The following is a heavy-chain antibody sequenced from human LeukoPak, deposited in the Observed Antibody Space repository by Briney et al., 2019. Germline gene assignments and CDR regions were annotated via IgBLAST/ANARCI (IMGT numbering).Heavy chain of an antibody. D-gene: IGHD2-2*01. J-gene: IGHJ4*02. CDR3: AREFIGYCSSTSCFSFGY. CDR1: GFTFSSYS. Sequence: GGSLRLSCAASGFTFSSYSMNWVRQAPGKGLEWLAVIWYDGSKKYYADSVKGRFTISRDNSKNTLYLQMNSLRAEDTAVYYCAREFIGYCSSTSCFSFGYWGQGTLVTVSS. V-gene: IGHV3-33*08. CDR2: IWYDGSKK.